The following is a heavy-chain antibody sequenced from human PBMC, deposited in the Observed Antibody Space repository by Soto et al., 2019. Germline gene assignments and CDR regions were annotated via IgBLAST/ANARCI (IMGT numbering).Heavy chain of an antibody. V-gene: IGHV1-8*01. Sequence: ASVKVSCKGSGYTFTNSDIKWVRQAPGQGLEWMGWMNPDSGHAAYAQKFQGRVTLTTSTSTSTVYMEMRSLGSEDTAVYYCARRTHCSGGICYSGLANWGHGTLVTVSS. J-gene: IGHJ4*01. CDR3: ARRTHCSGGICYSGLAN. CDR2: MNPDSGHA. CDR1: GYTFTNSD. D-gene: IGHD2-15*01.